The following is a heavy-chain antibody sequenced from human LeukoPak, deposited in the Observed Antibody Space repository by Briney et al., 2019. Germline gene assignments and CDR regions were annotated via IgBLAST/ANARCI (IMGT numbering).Heavy chain of an antibody. CDR2: IYYSGST. J-gene: IGHJ5*02. CDR1: GGSISSYY. Sequence: PSETLSLTCTVSGGSISSYYWSWIRQPSGKGLEWIGYIYYSGSTNYNPSLKSRVTISVDTSKNQFSLKLSSVTAADTAVYYCARHSPLVGATPWGQGTLVTVSS. V-gene: IGHV4-59*08. D-gene: IGHD1-26*01. CDR3: ARHSPLVGATP.